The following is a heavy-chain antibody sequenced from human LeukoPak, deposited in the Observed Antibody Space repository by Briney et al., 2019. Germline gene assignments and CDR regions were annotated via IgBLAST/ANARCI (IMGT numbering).Heavy chain of an antibody. CDR3: TTDLRWELVPFDY. V-gene: IGHV3-15*01. CDR2: IRSNTDGGTT. D-gene: IGHD4-23*01. CDR1: GFTFSNVW. J-gene: IGHJ4*02. Sequence: GSLRLSCAASGFTFSNVWMSWVRQAPGKGLEWVGRIRSNTDGGTTDCAAPVKGRFTISRDDSKNTLYLQMNSLQTEDTAVYYCTTDLRWELVPFDYWVQGTLVTVSS.